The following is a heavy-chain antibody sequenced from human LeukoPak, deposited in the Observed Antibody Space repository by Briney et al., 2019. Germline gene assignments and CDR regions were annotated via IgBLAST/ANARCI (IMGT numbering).Heavy chain of an antibody. V-gene: IGHV3-23*01. J-gene: IGHJ6*03. CDR3: ARDGYSGSYYRLYYFFMDV. CDR1: GFTFNNYI. Sequence: GGSLRLPCAASGFTFNNYIMNWVRQAPGKGLEWVSSISGSGDNMDYADSVKGRFTISRDNSENTLYLQMNSLRGEDTAVYYCARDGYSGSYYRLYYFFMDVWGKGTTVTVSS. D-gene: IGHD1-26*01. CDR2: ISGSGDNM.